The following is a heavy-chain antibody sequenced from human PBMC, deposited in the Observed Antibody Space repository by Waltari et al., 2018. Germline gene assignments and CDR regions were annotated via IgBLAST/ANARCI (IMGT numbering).Heavy chain of an antibody. CDR3: ARDSLGSKFGFGY. CDR2: FYSSGST. J-gene: IGHJ4*02. Sequence: QVQLQESGPGLVKPSETLSLTCTVSGGSISSHRWSWIRQPPGKGLEWIGYFYSSGSTTYNPSLGGRVTMSVDTSKNHVSLKLSSATAADTAMYYCARDSLGSKFGFGYWGLGTLVTVSS. D-gene: IGHD3-10*02. V-gene: IGHV4-59*11. CDR1: GGSISSHR.